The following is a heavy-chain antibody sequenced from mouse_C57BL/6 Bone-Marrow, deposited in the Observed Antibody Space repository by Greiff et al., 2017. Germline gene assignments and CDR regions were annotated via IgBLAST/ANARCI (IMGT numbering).Heavy chain of an antibody. Sequence: QVHVKQPGAELVKPGASVKLSCKASGYTFTSYWMQWVKQRPGQGLEWIGEIDPSDSYTNYNQKFKGKATLTVDTSSSTAYMQLSSLTSEDSAVYYCARGGIYYLPTRGMDYWGQGTSATVSS. V-gene: IGHV1-50*01. D-gene: IGHD2-1*01. CDR2: IDPSDSYT. CDR1: GYTFTSYW. J-gene: IGHJ4*01. CDR3: ARGGIYYLPTRGMDY.